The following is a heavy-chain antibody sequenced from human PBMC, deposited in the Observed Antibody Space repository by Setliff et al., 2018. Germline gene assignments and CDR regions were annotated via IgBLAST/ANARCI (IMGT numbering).Heavy chain of an antibody. V-gene: IGHV1-18*01. CDR2: NSA. Sequence: GASVKVSCKTSGYTFTNFGINWVRQAPGQGLEWMGWNSAYAQKFQGRVTMTTDTPTSTAYMELRSLRSDDTAVYYCAREMLVVRGVNSYYYYMDVWGKGTTVTVSS. CDR1: GYTFTNFG. J-gene: IGHJ6*03. D-gene: IGHD3-10*02. CDR3: AREMLVVRGVNSYYYYMDV.